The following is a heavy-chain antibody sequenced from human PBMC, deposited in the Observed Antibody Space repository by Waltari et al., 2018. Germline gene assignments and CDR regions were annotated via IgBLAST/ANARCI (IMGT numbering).Heavy chain of an antibody. CDR2: TSHSGST. CDR1: GGSFSGYY. D-gene: IGHD1-26*01. Sequence: QVQLQQWGAGLLKPSETLSLTCAVYGGSFSGYYWSWIRQPPGKGLEWIGETSHSGSTNYNPSLKSRVTISVDASKNQFSLKLSSVTAADTAVYYCARHGGSYWGYYFDYWCQGTLVTVSS. CDR3: ARHGGSYWGYYFDY. V-gene: IGHV4-34*01. J-gene: IGHJ4*02.